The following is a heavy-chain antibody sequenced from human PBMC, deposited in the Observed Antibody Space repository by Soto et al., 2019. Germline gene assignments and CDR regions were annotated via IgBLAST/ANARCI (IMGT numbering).Heavy chain of an antibody. Sequence: EVQLLESGGGLVQPGGSLRLTCAASGLSLSSDAVSWVRQAPGKGLEWVSSLSSSGDRTYYADSVKGRFTISRDDSKDTLYLQMNSLVAEDTAVYYCAKAPRTYDFPYYVDSWGQGTLVTVSS. CDR3: AKAPRTYDFPYYVDS. J-gene: IGHJ4*02. CDR2: LSSSGDRT. D-gene: IGHD3-22*01. CDR1: GLSLSSDA. V-gene: IGHV3-23*01.